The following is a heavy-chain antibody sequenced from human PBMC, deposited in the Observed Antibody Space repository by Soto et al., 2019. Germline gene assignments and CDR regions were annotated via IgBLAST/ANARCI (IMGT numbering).Heavy chain of an antibody. CDR1: GGSFSGYY. CDR2: INHSGST. V-gene: IGHV4-34*01. J-gene: IGHJ4*02. D-gene: IGHD2-2*01. Sequence: QVQLQQWGAGLLKPSETLSLTCAVYGGSFSGYYWSWIRQPPGKGLEWIGEINHSGSTNYNPSLKSRVTISVDTSKNQFSLTLSSVTAADTAVYYCASIEGCSSTSCSPRLDYWGQGTLVTVSS. CDR3: ASIEGCSSTSCSPRLDY.